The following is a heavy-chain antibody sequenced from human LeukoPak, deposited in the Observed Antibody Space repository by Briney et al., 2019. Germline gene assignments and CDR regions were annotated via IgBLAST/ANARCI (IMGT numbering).Heavy chain of an antibody. CDR2: IYTSGST. V-gene: IGHV4-4*07. CDR1: GGSISSYY. J-gene: IGHJ6*02. CDR3: ARDRSSGSFFTPLDSWVDV. Sequence: SETLSLTCTVSGGSISSYYWSWIRQPAGKGLEWIGRIYTSGSTNYNPSLKSRVTISVDTSKNQFSLKLSSVTAADTAVYYCARDRSSGSFFTPLDSWVDVWGQGTTVTVSS. D-gene: IGHD3-10*01.